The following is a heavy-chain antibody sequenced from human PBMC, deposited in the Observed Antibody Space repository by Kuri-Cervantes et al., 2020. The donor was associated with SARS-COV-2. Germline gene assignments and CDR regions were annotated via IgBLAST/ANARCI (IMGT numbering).Heavy chain of an antibody. CDR3: ARDLVGYSGYDY. J-gene: IGHJ4*02. CDR2: ISSSSSYI. CDR1: GFTFSSYA. D-gene: IGHD5-12*01. Sequence: LSLTCAASGFTFSSYAMHWVRQAPGKGLEWVSSISSSSSYIYYADSVKGRFTISRDNAKNSLYLQMNSLRAEDTAVYYCARDLVGYSGYDYWGQGTLVTVSS. V-gene: IGHV3-21*01.